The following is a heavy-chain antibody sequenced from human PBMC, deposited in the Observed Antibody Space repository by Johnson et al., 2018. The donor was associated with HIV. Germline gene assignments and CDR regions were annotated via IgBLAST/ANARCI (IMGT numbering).Heavy chain of an antibody. D-gene: IGHD3-3*01. Sequence: VKLLESGGGVVQPGRSLRLSCAASGFTFSSYAMHWVRQAPGKGLEWVAVISYDGSNKYYADSVKGRFTISRDNSKNTLYLQMNSLRAEDTAVYYCAKDELGMGIGGAFDIWGQGTMVTVSS. CDR3: AKDELGMGIGGAFDI. CDR2: ISYDGSNK. V-gene: IGHV3-30*04. CDR1: GFTFSSYA. J-gene: IGHJ3*02.